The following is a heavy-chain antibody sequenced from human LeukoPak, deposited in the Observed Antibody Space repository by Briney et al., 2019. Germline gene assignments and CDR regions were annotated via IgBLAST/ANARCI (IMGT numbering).Heavy chain of an antibody. CDR2: IGVFNGNR. D-gene: IGHD1-26*01. V-gene: IGHV1-18*01. J-gene: IGHJ4*02. CDR3: GRDWDWHVQF. Sequence: GASVTVSCKTSGYTFSRYGFSWVRQAPGQGLEWIGWIGVFNGNRNYAKSVQGRITLTADTSTNTTYMELRSLTSDDTVVYFCGRDWDWHVQFWGQGTLITVSS. CDR1: GYTFSRYG.